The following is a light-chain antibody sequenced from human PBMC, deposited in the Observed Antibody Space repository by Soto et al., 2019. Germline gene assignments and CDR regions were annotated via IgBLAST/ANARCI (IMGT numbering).Light chain of an antibody. CDR2: KVS. Sequence: QSALTQPPSVSGTPGQRVTISCDGCDYNIGRNNVYWYQQLPGAAPKLLIQKVSQRPSGVPDRFSGSKSGTSASLAISGLRSEDAADYYCAVWDGSLSGVVFGGGTK. CDR3: AVWDGSLSGVV. J-gene: IGLJ2*01. V-gene: IGLV1-47*01. CDR1: DYNIGRNN.